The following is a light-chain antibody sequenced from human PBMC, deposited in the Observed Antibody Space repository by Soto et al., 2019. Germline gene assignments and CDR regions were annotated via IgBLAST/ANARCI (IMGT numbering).Light chain of an antibody. V-gene: IGKV1-17*03. CDR2: AAS. Sequence: DIQMTQSPSAMSASVGDRVTITCRASQGINNLLGWFQQKPGTAPKRLIYAASSLESGVPSRFSGSGSGTEFTLTISSLQPEDFATYYCLQHNTYPQTFGQGIKVEIK. CDR3: LQHNTYPQT. CDR1: QGINNL. J-gene: IGKJ1*01.